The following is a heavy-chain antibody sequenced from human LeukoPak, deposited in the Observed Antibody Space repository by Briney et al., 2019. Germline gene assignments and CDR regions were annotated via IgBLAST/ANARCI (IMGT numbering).Heavy chain of an antibody. CDR3: ARAAEYSSSWAYYYYMDV. Sequence: SETLSLTCSVSGGFISSSSYYWGWIRQPPGKGLEWIGSIYYSGSTYYNPSLKSRVTISVDTSKNQFSLKLSSVTAADTAVYYCARAAEYSSSWAYYYYMDVWGKGTTVTVSS. CDR2: IYYSGST. CDR1: GGFISSSSYY. J-gene: IGHJ6*03. D-gene: IGHD6-13*01. V-gene: IGHV4-39*07.